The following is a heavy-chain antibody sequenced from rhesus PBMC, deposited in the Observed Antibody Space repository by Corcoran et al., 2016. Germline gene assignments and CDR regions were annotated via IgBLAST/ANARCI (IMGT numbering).Heavy chain of an antibody. CDR2: IYGSCGGT. D-gene: IGHD5-42*01. CDR1: GGSISNDYY. CDR3: AIRGYSGPYYLDY. Sequence: QVQLQESGPGLVKPSETLSLTCAFSGGSISNDYYWICIRQHPGKGLELIGYIYGSCGGTNYNHSLKNRVTSSIDTSKNQFSLKLSSVTAADTAVYYCAIRGYSGPYYLDYWGQGVLVTVSS. J-gene: IGHJ4*01. V-gene: IGHV4-106*01.